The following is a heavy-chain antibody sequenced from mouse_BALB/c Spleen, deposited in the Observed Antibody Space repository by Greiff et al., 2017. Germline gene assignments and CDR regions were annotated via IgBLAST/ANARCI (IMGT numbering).Heavy chain of an antibody. CDR2: ISYSGST. Sequence: EVKLQESGPGLVKPSQSLSLTCTVTGYSITSDYAWNWIRQFPGNKLEWMGYISYSGSTSYNPSLKSRISITRDTSKNQFFLQLNSVTTEDTATYYCARGGSYAMDYWGQGTSVTVSS. V-gene: IGHV3-2*02. CDR3: ARGGSYAMDY. CDR1: GYSITSDYA. J-gene: IGHJ4*01.